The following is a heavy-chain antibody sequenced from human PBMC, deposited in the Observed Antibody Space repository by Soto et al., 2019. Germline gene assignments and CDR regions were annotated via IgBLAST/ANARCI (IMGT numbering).Heavy chain of an antibody. CDR2: MSYDGSNK. CDR1: GFTFSSDC. CDR3: AKDIHDYASVAFDI. Sequence: GGSLRLSCAASGFTFSSDCMHWVRQAPGKGLEWVAVMSYDGSNKYYADSVNGRFTISRDNSKNTLYLQMNSLRAEDTAVYYCAKDIHDYASVAFDIWGQGTTVTVSS. V-gene: IGHV3-30*18. D-gene: IGHD4-17*01. J-gene: IGHJ3*02.